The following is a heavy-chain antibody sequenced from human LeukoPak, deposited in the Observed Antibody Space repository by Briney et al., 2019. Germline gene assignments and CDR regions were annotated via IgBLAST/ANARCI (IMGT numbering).Heavy chain of an antibody. CDR3: AKDHYSSSWNVFDY. V-gene: IGHV6-1*01. CDR1: GDSVSSNSAA. D-gene: IGHD6-13*01. Sequence: SQTLSLTCAISGDSVSSNSAAWNWLRQSPSRGLEWLGRTYYRSKWYNDYAVSVKSRITINPDTSKNQFSLQLNSVTPEDTAVYYCAKDHYSSSWNVFDYWGQGTLVTVSS. CDR2: TYYRSKWYN. J-gene: IGHJ4*02.